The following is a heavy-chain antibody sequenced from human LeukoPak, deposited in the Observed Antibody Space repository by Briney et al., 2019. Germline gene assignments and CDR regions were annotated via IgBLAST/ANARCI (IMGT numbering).Heavy chain of an antibody. CDR3: ARGEGYSSSWYVPDY. D-gene: IGHD6-13*01. Sequence: GGSLRLSCAASGFTFSSYSMSWVRQAPGKGLEWVSLITGSGDRTFYADSVKGRFTISRDNSKNTLYLQMNSLRAEDTAVYYCARGEGYSSSWYVPDYWGQGTLVTVSS. CDR2: ITGSGDRT. V-gene: IGHV3-23*01. CDR1: GFTFSSYS. J-gene: IGHJ4*02.